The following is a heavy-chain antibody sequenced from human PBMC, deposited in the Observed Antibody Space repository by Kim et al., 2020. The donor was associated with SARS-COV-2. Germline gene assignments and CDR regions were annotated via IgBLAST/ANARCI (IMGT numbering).Heavy chain of an antibody. D-gene: IGHD2-2*01. CDR3: ARDRRHVVVPAAILNWFDP. CDR2: ISAYNGNT. J-gene: IGHJ5*02. V-gene: IGHV1-18*01. Sequence: ASVKVSCKASGYTFTSYGISWVRQAPGQGLEWMGWISAYNGNTNYAQKLQGRVTMTTDTSTSTAYMELRSLRSDDTAVYYCARDRRHVVVPAAILNWFDPWGQGTLVTVSS. CDR1: GYTFTSYG.